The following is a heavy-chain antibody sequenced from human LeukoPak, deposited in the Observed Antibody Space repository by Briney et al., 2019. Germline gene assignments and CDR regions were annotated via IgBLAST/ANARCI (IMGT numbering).Heavy chain of an antibody. Sequence: PGGSLRLSCAASGFTFSSYSMNWVRQAPGKGLEWVSSISSSSSYIYYADSVKGRFTISRDNAKNSLYLQINSLRAEDTAVYYCAREGSSSWDFDYWGQGTLVTVSS. CDR3: AREGSSSWDFDY. D-gene: IGHD6-13*01. CDR1: GFTFSSYS. V-gene: IGHV3-21*01. CDR2: ISSSSSYI. J-gene: IGHJ4*02.